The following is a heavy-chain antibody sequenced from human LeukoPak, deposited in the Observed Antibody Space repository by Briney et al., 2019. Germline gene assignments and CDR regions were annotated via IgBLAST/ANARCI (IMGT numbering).Heavy chain of an antibody. Sequence: GGSLRLSCAASGFTFSSYSMNWVRQAPGKGLEWVSSISSSSSYIYYADSVKGRFTISRDNAKNSLYLQMNSLRAEDTAVYYCAKVVYSSSWQNYYYYGMDVWGQGTTVTVSS. CDR3: AKVVYSSSWQNYYYYGMDV. V-gene: IGHV3-21*04. CDR2: ISSSSSYI. CDR1: GFTFSSYS. D-gene: IGHD6-13*01. J-gene: IGHJ6*02.